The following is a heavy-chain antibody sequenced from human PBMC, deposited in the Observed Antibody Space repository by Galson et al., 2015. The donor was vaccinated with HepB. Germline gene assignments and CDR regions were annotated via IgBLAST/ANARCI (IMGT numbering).Heavy chain of an antibody. CDR2: ITPIFGTA. D-gene: IGHD3-10*01. J-gene: IGHJ6*02. Sequence: SVKVSCKASGGTFSSYTITWVRQAPGQGLEWMGGITPIFGTASYAQKLQGRVTITADESTSTAYMELSPLRSEDTAVYYCARSDYISSHAMDVWGQGTTVTVSS. CDR3: ARSDYISSHAMDV. CDR1: GGTFSSYT. V-gene: IGHV1-69*13.